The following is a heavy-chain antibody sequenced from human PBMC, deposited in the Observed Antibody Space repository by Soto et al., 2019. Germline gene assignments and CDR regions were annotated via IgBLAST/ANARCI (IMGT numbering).Heavy chain of an antibody. CDR3: AREGRGSGWYDAFDI. V-gene: IGHV1-69*08. CDR1: GGTFSSYT. D-gene: IGHD6-19*01. Sequence: QVQLVQSGAEVKKPGSSVKVSCKASGGTFSSYTISWVRQAPGQGLEWMGRIIPILGIANYAQKFQGRVTITADKSTSTAYMELSSLRSEDTAVYYCAREGRGSGWYDAFDIWGQGTMVTVSS. CDR2: IIPILGIA. J-gene: IGHJ3*02.